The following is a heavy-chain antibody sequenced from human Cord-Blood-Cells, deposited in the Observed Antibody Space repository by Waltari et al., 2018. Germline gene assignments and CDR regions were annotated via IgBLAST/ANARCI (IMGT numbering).Heavy chain of an antibody. CDR2: ISAYNGTT. D-gene: IGHD7-27*01. CDR3: ARHIWGPDAFDI. V-gene: IGHV1-18*04. J-gene: IGHJ3*02. Sequence: QLQLVQSGAEVKKPGASVKVSCKASGYTFTSYGISWVRHAPEQGLESMGWISAYNGTTNYPQKLQCRVTTTKDPSTSTGYMVRRSLRSDYTAVDYCARHIWGPDAFDIWGQGTMVTVSS. CDR1: GYTFTSYG.